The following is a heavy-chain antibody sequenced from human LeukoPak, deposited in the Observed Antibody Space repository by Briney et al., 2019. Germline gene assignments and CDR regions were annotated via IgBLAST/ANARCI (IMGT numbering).Heavy chain of an antibody. D-gene: IGHD3-22*01. Sequence: PGGSLSLSCEASGFTFSYYTMHWVRQAPGKGLEWVAVISYDGSNEYYADSVKGRFTISRDNSKNTLYLQMNSLRVEDTAVYYCARVLNYYDSSGYYFSYRGQGTLVTVSS. CDR1: GFTFSYYT. J-gene: IGHJ4*02. CDR2: ISYDGSNE. V-gene: IGHV3-30-3*01. CDR3: ARVLNYYDSSGYYFSY.